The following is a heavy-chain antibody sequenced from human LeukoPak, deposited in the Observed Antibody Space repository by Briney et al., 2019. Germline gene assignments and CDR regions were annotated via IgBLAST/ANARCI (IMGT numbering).Heavy chain of an antibody. J-gene: IGHJ3*02. Sequence: PGRSLRLSCAASGXTFSSYGMHWVRQAPGKGLEWVAVISYDGSNKYYADSVKGRFTISRDNSKNTLYLQMNSLRAEDTAVYYSAKTHPIVVVTDAFDIWGQGTMVTVSS. CDR3: AKTHPIVVVTDAFDI. CDR2: ISYDGSNK. V-gene: IGHV3-30*18. CDR1: GXTFSSYG. D-gene: IGHD2-21*02.